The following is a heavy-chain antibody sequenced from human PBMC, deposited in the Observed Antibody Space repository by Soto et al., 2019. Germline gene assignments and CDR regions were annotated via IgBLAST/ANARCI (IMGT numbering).Heavy chain of an antibody. Sequence: ASVKVSWKDSGYTFTSYAMHWVRQAPGQRLECMGWINAGNGNTKYSQKFQGRVTITRDTSASTAYMELSSLRSEDTAVYYCARGCRAYGGGDCYPLGDDYYGKDVGGQGTTDTVSS. CDR1: GYTFTSYA. J-gene: IGHJ6*02. CDR2: INAGNGNT. CDR3: ARGCRAYGGGDCYPLGDDYYGKDV. D-gene: IGHD2-21*02. V-gene: IGHV1-3*01.